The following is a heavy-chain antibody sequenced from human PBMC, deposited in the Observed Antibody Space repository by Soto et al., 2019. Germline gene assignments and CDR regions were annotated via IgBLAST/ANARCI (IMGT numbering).Heavy chain of an antibody. CDR3: ARNYYDGSGLFY. J-gene: IGHJ4*02. V-gene: IGHV4-39*01. CDR1: GGSISSTSYH. D-gene: IGHD3-22*01. CDR2: LDYRGGT. Sequence: SETLSLTCTVSGGSISSTSYHWVWIRQPPVKGLEWIGSLDYRGGTFYNPSLKSRVTISADTSKNQFSLKVNSVTAADAAVYYCARNYYDGSGLFYWGQGTVITVSS.